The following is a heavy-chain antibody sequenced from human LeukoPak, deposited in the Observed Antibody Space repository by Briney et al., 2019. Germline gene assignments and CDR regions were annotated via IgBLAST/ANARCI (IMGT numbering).Heavy chain of an antibody. V-gene: IGHV1-18*01. D-gene: IGHD2-2*01. Sequence: ASVTVSFKTSGYTFTSYAISWVRLAPGQGLEWIGCISPYNGDTKYAQKFQGRVTMTTETSTNIVYMELRSLRSDDTAVYYCARDLLPATAYFDYWGQGTLVAVSS. J-gene: IGHJ4*02. CDR1: GYTFTSYA. CDR2: ISPYNGDT. CDR3: ARDLLPATAYFDY.